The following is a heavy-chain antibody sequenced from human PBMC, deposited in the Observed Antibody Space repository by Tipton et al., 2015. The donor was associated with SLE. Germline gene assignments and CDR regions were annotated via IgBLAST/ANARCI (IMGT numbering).Heavy chain of an antibody. CDR2: IYYSGST. Sequence: LRLSCAVYGGSISSHYWSWIRQPPWKGLEWIGHIYYSGSTNYNPSLKSRVTISVDTSKNQFSLKLSSVTAADTAVYYCARDLLSDAFDIWGQGTMVTVSS. V-gene: IGHV4-59*11. CDR3: ARDLLSDAFDI. D-gene: IGHD2/OR15-2a*01. J-gene: IGHJ3*02. CDR1: GGSISSHY.